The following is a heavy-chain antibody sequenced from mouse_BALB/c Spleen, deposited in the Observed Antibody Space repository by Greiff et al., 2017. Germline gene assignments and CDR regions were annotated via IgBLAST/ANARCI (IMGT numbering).Heavy chain of an antibody. Sequence: EVMLVESGGGLVKPGGSLKLSCAASGFTFSDYYMYWVRQTPEKRLEWVATISDGGSYTYYPDSVKGRFTISRDNAKNNLYLQMSSLKSEDTAMYYCARGSPTMDYWGQGTSVTVSS. CDR2: ISDGGSYT. D-gene: IGHD2-10*01. CDR3: ARGSPTMDY. V-gene: IGHV5-4*02. J-gene: IGHJ4*01. CDR1: GFTFSDYY.